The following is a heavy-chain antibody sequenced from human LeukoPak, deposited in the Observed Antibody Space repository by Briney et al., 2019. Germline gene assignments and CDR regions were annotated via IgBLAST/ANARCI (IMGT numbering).Heavy chain of an antibody. V-gene: IGHV1-69*13. J-gene: IGHJ4*02. CDR2: IIPIFGTA. Sequence: EASVKVSCKASGGTFSSYAISWVRQAPGQGLEWMGGIIPIFGTANYAQKFQGRVTITADESTSTAYMELSSLRSEDTAVYYCATSVVVPAAIYYFDYWGQGTLVTVSS. CDR3: ATSVVVPAAIYYFDY. CDR1: GGTFSSYA. D-gene: IGHD2-2*01.